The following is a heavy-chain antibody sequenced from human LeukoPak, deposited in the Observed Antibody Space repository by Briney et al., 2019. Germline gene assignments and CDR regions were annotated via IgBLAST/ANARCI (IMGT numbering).Heavy chain of an antibody. D-gene: IGHD5-18*01. Sequence: GGSLRLSCAASGFTFSDYWMSWVRQAPGKRLEWVANIKQDGSEKYYVDSVKGRFSISRDNAKNSLYLQMNSLRAEDTAVYYCARGPRGYSYAWGYWGKGTLVTVSS. CDR3: ARGPRGYSYAWGY. CDR2: IKQDGSEK. V-gene: IGHV3-7*05. J-gene: IGHJ4*02. CDR1: GFTFSDYW.